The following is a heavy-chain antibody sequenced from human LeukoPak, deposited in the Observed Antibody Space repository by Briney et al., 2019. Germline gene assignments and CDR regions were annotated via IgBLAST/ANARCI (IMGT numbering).Heavy chain of an antibody. D-gene: IGHD3-22*01. Sequence: GASVKVSCKASGYTFTSYDINWVRQAPGQGLEWMGWMNPNSGNTGYAQKFQGRVTMTRNTSISTAYMELSSLRSEDTAVYYCARGRGIVVVLDYWGQGTLVTVSS. CDR3: ARGRGIVVVLDY. J-gene: IGHJ4*02. CDR2: MNPNSGNT. V-gene: IGHV1-8*01. CDR1: GYTFTSYD.